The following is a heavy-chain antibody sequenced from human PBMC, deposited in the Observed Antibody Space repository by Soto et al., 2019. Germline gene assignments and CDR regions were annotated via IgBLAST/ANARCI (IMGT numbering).Heavy chain of an antibody. CDR3: RLSGAEISYYYYYGMDV. J-gene: IGHJ6*02. D-gene: IGHD3-16*02. Sequence: EVQLVQSGAEVKKPGESLRISCKGSGYSFTSYWISWVRQMPGKGLEWMGRIDPSDSYTNYSPSFQGHVTISADKSISTAYLQWSSLKASDTAMYYCRLSGAEISYYYYYGMDVWGQGTTVTVSS. V-gene: IGHV5-10-1*03. CDR2: IDPSDSYT. CDR1: GYSFTSYW.